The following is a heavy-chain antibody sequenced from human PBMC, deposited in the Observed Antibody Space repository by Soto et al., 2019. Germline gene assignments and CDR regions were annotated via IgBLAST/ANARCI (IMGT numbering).Heavy chain of an antibody. Sequence: GGSLRLSCAASGFSFRDYFMSWMRQAPGKGLEWVAYIGPYGNSKYYADSVKGRFTISRDDATNSLYLHMNSLRAEDTAVYYCARDDYTYGVYWGQGXPVTVYS. CDR3: ARDDYTYGVY. V-gene: IGHV3-11*01. CDR2: IGPYGNSK. D-gene: IGHD2-2*02. J-gene: IGHJ4*02. CDR1: GFSFRDYF.